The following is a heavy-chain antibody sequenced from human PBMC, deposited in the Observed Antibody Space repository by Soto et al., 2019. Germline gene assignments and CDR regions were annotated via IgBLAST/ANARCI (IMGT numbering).Heavy chain of an antibody. V-gene: IGHV4-59*08. D-gene: IGHD3-3*01. J-gene: IGHJ3*02. CDR2: IYYSGST. CDR3: ARHYYDFWSGYNLYDAFDI. Sequence: SETLSLTCTVSGGSISSYYWSWIRQPPGKGLEWIGYIYYSGSTNYNPSLKSRVTISVDTSKNQFSLKLSSVTAADTAVYYCARHYYDFWSGYNLYDAFDIWGQGTMVTVSS. CDR1: GGSISSYY.